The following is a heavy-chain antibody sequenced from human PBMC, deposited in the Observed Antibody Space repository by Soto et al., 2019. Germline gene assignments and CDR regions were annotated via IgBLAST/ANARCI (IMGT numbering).Heavy chain of an antibody. Sequence: GESLKISCKGSGYIFTDHCIVWVRQMAGKGLEWVGIICPGYSDTTYRPSFQGQVTFSVDKSISTAYLQWSSLKASDTAMYYCARHDVAVAGYDAFVPWGQGKMVPVS. V-gene: IGHV5-51*01. CDR1: GYIFTDHC. CDR2: ICPGYSDT. D-gene: IGHD6-19*01. CDR3: ARHDVAVAGYDAFVP. J-gene: IGHJ3*01.